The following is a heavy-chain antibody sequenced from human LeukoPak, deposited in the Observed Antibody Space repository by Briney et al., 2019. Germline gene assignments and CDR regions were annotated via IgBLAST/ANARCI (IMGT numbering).Heavy chain of an antibody. CDR1: GYTFTSYD. V-gene: IGHV1-8*01. CDR2: MNPNSGNT. CDR3: ATGVYSSGWYQSFDY. D-gene: IGHD6-19*01. J-gene: IGHJ4*02. Sequence: ASVKVSCKASGYTFTSYDINWVRQATGQGLEWMGWMNPNSGNTGYAQKFQGRVTMTEDTSTDTAYMELSSLRSEDTAVYYCATGVYSSGWYQSFDYWGQGILVTVSS.